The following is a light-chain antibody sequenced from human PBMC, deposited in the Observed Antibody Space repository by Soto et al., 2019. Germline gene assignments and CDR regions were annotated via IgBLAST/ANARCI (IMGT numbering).Light chain of an antibody. Sequence: EIVLTQSPATLYLSPGDRATLSCRASQSVDWYVAWYQQKPGQAPRLLIYDALKRATGTPDRFIGSGSGTDFTLTISRLEPEDFAVYYCQQRSSWPPITFGPGTKVDLK. J-gene: IGKJ3*01. CDR1: QSVDWY. CDR3: QQRSSWPPIT. CDR2: DAL. V-gene: IGKV3-11*01.